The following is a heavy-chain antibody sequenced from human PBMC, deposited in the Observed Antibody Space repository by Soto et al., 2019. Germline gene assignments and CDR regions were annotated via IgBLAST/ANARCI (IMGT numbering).Heavy chain of an antibody. CDR2: IYWDDDK. Sequence: QITLKESGPTLVKPTQTLTLTCTFSGFSLTTSGVGVGWIRQPPGKALEWLVLIYWDDDKRYSPSRKSRLTITQDPSNNQVVLTMTNMVPVDTAAYCFAHRDGFGAFDSWGQGTLVTVSS. V-gene: IGHV2-5*02. J-gene: IGHJ5*01. CDR1: GFSLTTSGVG. D-gene: IGHD3-10*01. CDR3: AHRDGFGAFDS.